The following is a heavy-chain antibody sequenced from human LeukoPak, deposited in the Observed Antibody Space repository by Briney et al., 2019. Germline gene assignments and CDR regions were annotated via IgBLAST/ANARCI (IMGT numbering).Heavy chain of an antibody. J-gene: IGHJ4*02. Sequence: SETLSLTCTVSGGSISSSSYYWGWISQPPAKGLKRIERIYYSGTTYYNPSLKRRVTISVYTSKNQFSLKLSSVTATVTAVYYCARLSGSVAVFFDYWGQGTLVTVSS. V-gene: IGHV4-39*01. CDR3: ARLSGSVAVFFDY. D-gene: IGHD6-19*01. CDR2: IYYSGTT. CDR1: GGSISSSSYY.